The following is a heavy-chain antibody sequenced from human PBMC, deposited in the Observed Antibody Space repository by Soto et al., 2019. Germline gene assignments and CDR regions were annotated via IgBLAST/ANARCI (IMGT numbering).Heavy chain of an antibody. CDR1: GYTFTSYD. V-gene: IGHV1-8*01. CDR2: MNPNSGNT. CDR3: AREGSQTLDYYSYYMDV. Sequence: ASVKVSCKASGYTFTSYDINWVRQATGQGLEWMGWMNPNSGNTGYAQKFQGRVTMTRNTSISTAYMELSSLRSEDAAVYYCAREGSQTLDYYSYYMDVWGKGPTVTVAS. J-gene: IGHJ6*03. D-gene: IGHD3-10*01.